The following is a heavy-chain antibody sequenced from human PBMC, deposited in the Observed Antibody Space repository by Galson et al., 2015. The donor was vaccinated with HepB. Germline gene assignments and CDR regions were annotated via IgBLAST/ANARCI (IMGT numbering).Heavy chain of an antibody. Sequence: TLSLTCTVSGGSISSGDYYWSWIRQHPGKGLEWIGYIYHSGSAYYNPSLTSRVTISVDTSKNQFTLKLSSVTAADTVVYYCARDLRPGGYYYYMDIWGKGTTVTVSS. CDR1: GGSISSGDYY. CDR2: IYHSGSA. J-gene: IGHJ6*03. V-gene: IGHV4-31*03. D-gene: IGHD4-23*01. CDR3: ARDLRPGGYYYYMDI.